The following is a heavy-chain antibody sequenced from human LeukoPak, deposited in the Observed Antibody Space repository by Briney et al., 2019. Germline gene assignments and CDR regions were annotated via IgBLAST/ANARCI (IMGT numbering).Heavy chain of an antibody. CDR3: ARNHPTIAVAATL. V-gene: IGHV4-59*12. CDR2: IYHTGSA. D-gene: IGHD6-19*01. J-gene: IGHJ4*02. CDR1: GASISSYY. Sequence: SETLSLTCTVSGASISSYYWSWIRQPPGKGLEWIGYIYHTGSANSNASLKSRVTISVDTSKNQFSLKLSSVTAADTAVYYCARNHPTIAVAATLWGQGTLVTVSS.